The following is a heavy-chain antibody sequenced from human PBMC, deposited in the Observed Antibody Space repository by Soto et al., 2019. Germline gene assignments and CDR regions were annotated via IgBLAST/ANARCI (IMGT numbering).Heavy chain of an antibody. V-gene: IGHV3-74*01. Sequence: EVQLVESGGGLVQPGGSLRLSCAASGFTFSSYWMHWVRQAPGKGLVWVSRINSDGSSTSYADSVKGRFTISRDNAKNMLYLQMNSLRAEDTAVYYCARSPIYSYGYSDYWGQGTLVTVSS. CDR3: ARSPIYSYGYSDY. CDR2: INSDGSST. J-gene: IGHJ4*02. D-gene: IGHD5-18*01. CDR1: GFTFSSYW.